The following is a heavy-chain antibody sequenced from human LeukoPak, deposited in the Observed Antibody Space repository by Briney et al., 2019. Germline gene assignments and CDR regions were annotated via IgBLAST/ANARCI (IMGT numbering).Heavy chain of an antibody. CDR2: FYWDNVR. CDR3: AHRVFQGGYWDSGKFDY. V-gene: IGHV2-5*02. D-gene: IGHD2-8*02. J-gene: IGHJ4*02. CDR1: GFSLSTGGVG. Sequence: SGLTLVIPTQTRTLTCTFSGFSLSTGGVGGGWIRQPQEKALGCLALFYWDNVRRYSPSLRSRLTITKDTSKNQVVLTMTNMDPLDTATYYCAHRVFQGGYWDSGKFDYWGQGTPVTVSS.